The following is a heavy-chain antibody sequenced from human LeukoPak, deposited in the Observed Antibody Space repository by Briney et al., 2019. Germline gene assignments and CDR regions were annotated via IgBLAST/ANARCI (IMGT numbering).Heavy chain of an antibody. CDR1: GGSITSGNYY. CDR3: ARHEHNPQFDS. D-gene: IGHD1-14*01. Sequence: NSSETLSLTCSVSGGSITSGNYYWAWVRQPPGKGLEWIGSVSYTVSAHYYPSLKSRATISLDTSKNQFFLKLTSVTAADTAIYFCARHEHNPQFDSWGQGTLVTVSS. CDR2: VSYTVSA. V-gene: IGHV4-39*01. J-gene: IGHJ5*01.